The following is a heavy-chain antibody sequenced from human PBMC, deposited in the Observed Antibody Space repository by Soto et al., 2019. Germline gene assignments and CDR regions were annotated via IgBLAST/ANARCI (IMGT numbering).Heavy chain of an antibody. CDR3: ERDDYGDQSYDY. CDR1: GYTFTSYV. V-gene: IGHV1-18*04. J-gene: IGHJ4*01. Sequence: GASVKVSCKASGYTFTSYVISWVRQRRVQGLERMGWISAYNGNTNYAQKLQGRVTMTTDTSTSTPYMEPRSLRSADTAVYYCERDDYGDQSYDYWGDATLVIVSS. CDR2: ISAYNGNT. D-gene: IGHD4-17*01.